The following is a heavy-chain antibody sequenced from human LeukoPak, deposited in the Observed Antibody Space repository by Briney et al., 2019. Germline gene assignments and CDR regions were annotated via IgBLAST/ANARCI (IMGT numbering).Heavy chain of an antibody. V-gene: IGHV3-23*01. CDR2: ISGSGGST. CDR3: AKFGPTYYYDSSGYYY. Sequence: TGGSLRLSCAASGFTFSSYAMSWVRQAPGKGLEWVSAISGSGGSTYYADSVKGRFTISRDSSKNTLYLQMNSLRAEDTAVYYCAKFGPTYYYDSSGYYYWGQGTLVTVSS. CDR1: GFTFSSYA. J-gene: IGHJ4*02. D-gene: IGHD3-22*01.